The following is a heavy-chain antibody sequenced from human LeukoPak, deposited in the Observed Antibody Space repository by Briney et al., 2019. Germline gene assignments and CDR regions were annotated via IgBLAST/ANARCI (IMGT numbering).Heavy chain of an antibody. CDR2: ISWDGGST. J-gene: IGHJ4*02. CDR1: GFTFDDYT. CDR3: AKAPWGSSGYWYYFDY. Sequence: GGSLRLSCAASGFTFDDYTMHWVRQAPGKGLEWVSLISWDGGSTYYADSVKGRFTISRDNSKNSLYLQMNSLRTEDTALYYCAKAPWGSSGYWYYFDYWGQGTLVTVSS. D-gene: IGHD3-22*01. V-gene: IGHV3-43*01.